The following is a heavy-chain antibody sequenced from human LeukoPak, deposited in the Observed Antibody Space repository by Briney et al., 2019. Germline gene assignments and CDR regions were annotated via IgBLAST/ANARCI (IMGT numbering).Heavy chain of an antibody. D-gene: IGHD3-10*01. CDR1: GYTFTGYY. CDR3: ARDRTMVRGVIITIPNGMDV. CDR2: INPNSGGT. V-gene: IGHV1-2*04. Sequence: ASVKVSCKASGYTFTGYYMHWVRQAPGQGLEWMGWINPNSGGTNYAQKFQGWVTMTRDTPISTAYMELSRLRSDDTAVYYCARDRTMVRGVIITIPNGMDVWGQGTTVTVSS. J-gene: IGHJ6*02.